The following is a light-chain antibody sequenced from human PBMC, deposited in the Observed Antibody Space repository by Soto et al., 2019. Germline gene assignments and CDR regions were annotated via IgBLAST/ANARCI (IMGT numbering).Light chain of an antibody. J-gene: IGLJ3*02. V-gene: IGLV2-14*03. CDR1: SSDVGGYNY. CDR3: ISYTSSSTVV. Sequence: QSVLTQPASVSGSPGQSITISCTGTSSDVGGYNYVSWYQHHPGKAPKLMIYDVSNRPSGVSNRFSGSKSGNTASLTISGLQAEDEAYYYCISYTSSSTVVLGGGTKLTVL. CDR2: DVS.